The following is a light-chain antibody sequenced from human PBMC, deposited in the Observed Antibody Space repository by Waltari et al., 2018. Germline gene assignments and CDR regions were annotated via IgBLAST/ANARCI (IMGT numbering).Light chain of an antibody. V-gene: IGKV1-5*03. J-gene: IGKJ2*01. CDR2: FAS. CDR1: QNINKW. CDR3: QQYNTYRYT. Sequence: DIQMTQSPSTLSASVGDSVTITCRASQNINKWLAWYQQKPGKAPKLLIYFASTLESGVPSRCSGTGSGAEYTLTISSLQPDDVATYYCQQYNTYRYTFGQGTKLEIK.